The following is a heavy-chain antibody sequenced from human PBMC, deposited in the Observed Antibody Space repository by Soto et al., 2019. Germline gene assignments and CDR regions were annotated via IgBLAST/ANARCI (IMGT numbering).Heavy chain of an antibody. D-gene: IGHD6-13*01. J-gene: IGHJ4*02. CDR2: ISHDGRNK. V-gene: IGHV3-30*03. CDR3: SRSRGGGSWCEGDL. Sequence: QVQLVESGGGVVQPGKSLRLSCAASGFIFSTYGMHWVRQAPGKGLDWMAVISHDGRNKYYTDSVNGRFTISRDNSKKTLILLMDSLRTEQTAGCFWSRSRGGGSWCEGDLWGLGTLVTVSS. CDR1: GFIFSTYG.